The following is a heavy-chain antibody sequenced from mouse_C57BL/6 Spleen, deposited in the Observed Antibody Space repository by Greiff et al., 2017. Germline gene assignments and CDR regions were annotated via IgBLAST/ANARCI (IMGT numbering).Heavy chain of an antibody. CDR1: GYTFTSYW. CDR2: INPSNGGT. CDR3: ARELGGEWYFDD. Sequence: QVQLQQPGTELVKPGASVKLSCKASGYTFTSYWMHWVKQRPGQGLEWIGNINPSNGGTTYNEEFKSKATLTVDKSSSTAYMQLSSLTSEYSAVYYFARELGGEWYFDDWGQGTTLTVSS. D-gene: IGHD4-1*01. J-gene: IGHJ2*01. V-gene: IGHV1-53*01.